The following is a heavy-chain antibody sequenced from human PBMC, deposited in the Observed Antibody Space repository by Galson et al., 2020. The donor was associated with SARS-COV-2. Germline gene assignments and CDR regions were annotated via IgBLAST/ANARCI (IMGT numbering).Heavy chain of an antibody. V-gene: IGHV4-59*08. CDR1: GGSISSSY. CDR3: ARHVLRLKDWFDP. Sequence: SETLSLTCTVSGGSISSSYWSWIRQPPGKGLEWSGYIYYSGSTNYNPSLKSRVTISVDTSKNQFSLKLSSVTAAGTAVYYCARHVLRLKDWFDPWGQGTLVTVSS. CDR2: IYYSGST. J-gene: IGHJ5*02. D-gene: IGHD3-9*01.